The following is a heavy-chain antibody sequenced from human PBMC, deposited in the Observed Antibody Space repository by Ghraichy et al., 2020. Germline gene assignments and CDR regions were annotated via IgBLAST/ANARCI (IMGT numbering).Heavy chain of an antibody. D-gene: IGHD4-23*01. Sequence: GGSLRLSCAASGFTFSSYWMSWVRQAPGKGLEWVANIKQDGSEKYYVDSVKGRFTISRDNAKNSLYLQMNSLRAEDTAVYYCARDLNYGGNSLLGFDYWGQGTLVTVSS. J-gene: IGHJ4*02. V-gene: IGHV3-7*04. CDR1: GFTFSSYW. CDR2: IKQDGSEK. CDR3: ARDLNYGGNSLLGFDY.